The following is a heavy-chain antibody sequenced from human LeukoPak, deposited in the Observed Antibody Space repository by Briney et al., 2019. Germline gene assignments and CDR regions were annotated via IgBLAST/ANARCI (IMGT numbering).Heavy chain of an antibody. CDR3: TTERRSSVSSSRFDY. D-gene: IGHD1-26*01. Sequence: PGGSLRLSCAASGFTVSSNYMSWVRQAPGKGLEWVSVIYSGGSTYYADSVKGRFTISRDNSKNTLYLQMNSLRAEDTAVYYCTTERRSSVSSSRFDYWGQGALVTVSS. CDR1: GFTVSSNY. CDR2: IYSGGST. V-gene: IGHV3-53*05. J-gene: IGHJ4*02.